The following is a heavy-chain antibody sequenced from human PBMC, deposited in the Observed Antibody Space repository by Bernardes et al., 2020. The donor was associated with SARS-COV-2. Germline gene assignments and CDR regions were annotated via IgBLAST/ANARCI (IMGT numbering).Heavy chain of an antibody. CDR1: GFTFTKYD. CDR3: AKDDDRPLFGAPGFDS. Sequence: GYLSLSCAASGFTFTKYDMSWVSQAPGKGLEWVSGISGSGNTTYYADSVKGRFTISRDNSKNTLFLQMDSLRAEDTAVYYCAKDDDRPLFGAPGFDSWGQGTLVTVSS. D-gene: IGHD3-3*01. CDR2: ISGSGNTT. V-gene: IGHV3-23*01. J-gene: IGHJ4*02.